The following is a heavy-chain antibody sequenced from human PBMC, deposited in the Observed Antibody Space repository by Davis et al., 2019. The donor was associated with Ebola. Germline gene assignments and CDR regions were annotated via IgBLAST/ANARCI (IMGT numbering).Heavy chain of an antibody. Sequence: ASVKVSCKASGYTFTSYYMHWVRQATGQGLEWMGIINPSGGSTSYAQKFQGRVTMTRDTSTSKVYMELSSLRSEETAVYYCARTYYDSSGNDAFDIWGQGTMVTVSS. CDR1: GYTFTSYY. CDR2: INPSGGST. J-gene: IGHJ3*02. D-gene: IGHD3-22*01. CDR3: ARTYYDSSGNDAFDI. V-gene: IGHV1-46*03.